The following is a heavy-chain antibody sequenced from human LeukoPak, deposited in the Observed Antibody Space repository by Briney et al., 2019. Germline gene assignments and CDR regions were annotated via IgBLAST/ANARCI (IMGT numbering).Heavy chain of an antibody. J-gene: IGHJ5*02. V-gene: IGHV4-39*07. D-gene: IGHD3-22*01. CDR1: GGSISSSSYY. Sequence: SETLSLTCTVSGGSISSSSYYWGWIRQPPGKGREWIGSIYYSGSTYYNPSLKSRVTISVDTSKNQFSLKLSSVTAADTAVYYCARDSLNYYDSSGYSWGQGTLVTVSS. CDR3: ARDSLNYYDSSGYS. CDR2: IYYSGST.